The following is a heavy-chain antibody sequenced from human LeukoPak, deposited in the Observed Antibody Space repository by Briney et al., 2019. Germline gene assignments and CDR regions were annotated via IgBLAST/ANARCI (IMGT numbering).Heavy chain of an antibody. CDR1: GYTFTAYD. D-gene: IGHD3-22*01. CDR2: ISAYNGNT. CDR3: ARGSRMYYYDSSGYYDFDY. V-gene: IGHV1-18*04. Sequence: GASVKVSCKASGYTFTAYDMHWVRQAPGQGLEWMGWISAYNGNTNYAQKLQGRVTMTTDTSTSTAYMELRSLRSDDTAVYYCARGSRMYYYDSSGYYDFDYWGQGTLVTVSS. J-gene: IGHJ4*02.